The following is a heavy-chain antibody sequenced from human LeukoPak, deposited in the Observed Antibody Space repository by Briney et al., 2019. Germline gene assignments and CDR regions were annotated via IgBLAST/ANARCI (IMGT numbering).Heavy chain of an antibody. CDR1: GFSFRSSW. CDR3: AAWTDRGYNF. Sequence: GGSLRLSCAASGFSFRSSWMNWVRQAPGKGLQWVANINPEGSQTRFVDSVMGRFTMSKDNVKNSLDLQMNSLRVEDTAVFYCAAWTDRGYNFWGQGTVVTVSS. CDR2: INPEGSQT. J-gene: IGHJ4*02. V-gene: IGHV3-7*01. D-gene: IGHD5-24*01.